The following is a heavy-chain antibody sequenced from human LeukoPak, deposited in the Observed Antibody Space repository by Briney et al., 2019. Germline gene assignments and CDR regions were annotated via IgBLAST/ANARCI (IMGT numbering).Heavy chain of an antibody. CDR2: MSYSGST. J-gene: IGHJ4*02. Sequence: PSETLSLTCTVSGGSISSYYWSWIRQPPGKGLEWIGYMSYSGSTSYNPSLKSRVTMSINTSKNQFSLRLSSVTAADTAVYYCARGSDFGDYWGQGTLVTVSS. CDR3: ARGSDFGDY. V-gene: IGHV4-59*01. CDR1: GGSISSYY. D-gene: IGHD4-17*01.